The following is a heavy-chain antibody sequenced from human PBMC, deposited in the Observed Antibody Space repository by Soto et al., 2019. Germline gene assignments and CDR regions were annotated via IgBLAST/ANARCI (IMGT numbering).Heavy chain of an antibody. CDR2: IYYSGST. CDR3: ARSEGYRYGMDV. J-gene: IGHJ6*02. V-gene: IGHV4-59*01. CDR1: GGSISRYY. D-gene: IGHD2-15*01. Sequence: PSETLSLSCTVSGGSISRYYGSWIRQPPGKGLEWIGYIYYSGSTNYNPSLKSRVTISVDTSKNQFSLKLSSVTAADTAVYYCARSEGYRYGMDVWGPGTTVT.